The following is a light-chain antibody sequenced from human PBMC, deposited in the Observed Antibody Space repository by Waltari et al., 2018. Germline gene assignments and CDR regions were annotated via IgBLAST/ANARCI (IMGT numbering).Light chain of an antibody. J-gene: IGLJ3*02. CDR2: RKD. Sequence: QSVLPQPPPASGTPGRRVTIPCSGTSPNIGRSFVSWYQHPPGTAPKLLTYRKDQRPAGVPDRFSGSRSGTSASLAISGLRSEDEADYYCAAWDDSLTVRFGGGTKLTVL. CDR1: SPNIGRSF. V-gene: IGLV1-47*01. CDR3: AAWDDSLTVR.